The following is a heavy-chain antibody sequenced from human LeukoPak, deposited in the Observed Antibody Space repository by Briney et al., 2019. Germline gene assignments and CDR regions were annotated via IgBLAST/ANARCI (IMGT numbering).Heavy chain of an antibody. CDR2: INSDGSST. V-gene: IGHV3-74*01. D-gene: IGHD3-22*01. CDR3: AENYYDTSVHFDI. Sequence: GGSLRLSCAASEFTFSSYWMHWVRQAPGKGLVWVSRINSDGSSTSYADSVKGRFTISRDNAKNTLYLQMNSLRAEDTAVYYCAENYYDTSVHFDIWGQGTMVTVSS. CDR1: EFTFSSYW. J-gene: IGHJ3*02.